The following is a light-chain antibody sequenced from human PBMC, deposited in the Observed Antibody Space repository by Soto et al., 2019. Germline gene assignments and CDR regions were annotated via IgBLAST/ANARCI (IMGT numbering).Light chain of an antibody. CDR2: RNT. CDR3: EAWDDSLSGHV. J-gene: IGLJ1*01. V-gene: IGLV1-47*01. CDR1: RSNIGNNY. Sequence: VLTQPPSASGTPGQTVTISCSGSRSNIGNNYVCWYQQLPGAAPKLLIYRNTQRPSGVPDRFSGSKSGTAASLAISGLRSEDEADYFCEAWDDSLSGHVFGTGTKVTVL.